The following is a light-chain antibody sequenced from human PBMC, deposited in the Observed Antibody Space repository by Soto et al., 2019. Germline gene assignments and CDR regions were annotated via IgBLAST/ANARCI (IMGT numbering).Light chain of an antibody. CDR3: QSYDSSLRGSV. J-gene: IGLJ6*01. CDR1: SSNIGAGYD. CDR2: GNN. V-gene: IGLV1-40*01. Sequence: QPVLTQPPSVSGALGQRVTISCTGSSSNIGAGYDVHWYQQFPGTAPKLLIYGNNNRPSGVPDRFSGSKSGTSASLAITGLQSDDEADFYCQSYDSSLRGSVFGTGTQLTVL.